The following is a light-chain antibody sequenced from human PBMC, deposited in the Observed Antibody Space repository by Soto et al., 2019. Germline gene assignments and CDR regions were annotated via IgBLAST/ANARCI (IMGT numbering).Light chain of an antibody. J-gene: IGKJ5*01. CDR3: QQYGSFSIT. Sequence: EIVLTQSPGTLSLSPGERATLSCRASQSVSSSYLAWYQQKPGQAPRLLIYGVSSRATGIPDRFSGSGSGTDFTLTISRLEPEDFAVYYCQQYGSFSITFGQGTRLEIK. CDR2: GVS. V-gene: IGKV3-20*01. CDR1: QSVSSSY.